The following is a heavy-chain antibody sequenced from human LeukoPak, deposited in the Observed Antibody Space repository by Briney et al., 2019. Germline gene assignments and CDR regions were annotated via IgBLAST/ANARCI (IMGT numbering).Heavy chain of an antibody. D-gene: IGHD2-2*03. CDR1: GFTFSSYS. CDR2: ISSSSSYI. J-gene: IGHJ4*02. CDR3: ARELDIVVVPTGPFDY. V-gene: IGHV3-21*01. Sequence: GGSLRLSCAASGFTFSSYSMNWVRQAPGKGLEWVPSISSSSSYIHYADSVKGRFTISRDNAKNSLYLQMNSLRAEDTAVYYCARELDIVVVPTGPFDYWGQGTLVTVSS.